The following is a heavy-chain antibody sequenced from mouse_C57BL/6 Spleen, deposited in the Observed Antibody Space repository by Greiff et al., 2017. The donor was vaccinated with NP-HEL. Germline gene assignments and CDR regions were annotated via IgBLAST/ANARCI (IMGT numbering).Heavy chain of an antibody. V-gene: IGHV1-76*01. Sequence: VQLQQSGAELVRPGASVKLSCKASGYTFTDYYINWVKQRPGQGLEWIARIYPGSGNTYYNEKFKGKATLTAEKSSSTAYMQLSRLTSEDSAVYFCARWSNATDYWGQGTSVTVSS. CDR3: ARWSNATDY. CDR1: GYTFTDYY. CDR2: IYPGSGNT. J-gene: IGHJ4*01.